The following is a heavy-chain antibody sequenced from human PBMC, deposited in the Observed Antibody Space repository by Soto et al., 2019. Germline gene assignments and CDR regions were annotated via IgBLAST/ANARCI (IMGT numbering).Heavy chain of an antibody. CDR2: ISDDGCST. CDR3: VKLAEYGVDEG. D-gene: IGHD4-17*01. J-gene: IGHJ4*02. V-gene: IGHV3-64D*06. CDR1: GFTFSMYS. Sequence: PGGSLRLSCSASGFTFSMYSMHWIRQAPGKGLEYVSAISDDGCSTYYADSVKGRYTISRDNSNNAVFLQMSSLRPDDTAVYYCVKLAEYGVDEGWGLGTLVTVSS.